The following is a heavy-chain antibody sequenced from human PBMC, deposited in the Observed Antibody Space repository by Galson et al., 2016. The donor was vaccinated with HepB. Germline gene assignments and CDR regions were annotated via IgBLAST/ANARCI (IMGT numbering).Heavy chain of an antibody. CDR1: GGSIGTYT. V-gene: IGHV4-59*01. Sequence: SETLSLTCNVSGGSIGTYTWNWVRQTPGKGLEWIGYIYYSGGTNYNPSLKSRVTISVDTSKNQFSLKLSSVTAADTAVYYCARGGRSGFEYWGQGTLVTVAS. J-gene: IGHJ4*02. CDR3: ARGGRSGFEY. D-gene: IGHD1-26*01. CDR2: IYYSGGT.